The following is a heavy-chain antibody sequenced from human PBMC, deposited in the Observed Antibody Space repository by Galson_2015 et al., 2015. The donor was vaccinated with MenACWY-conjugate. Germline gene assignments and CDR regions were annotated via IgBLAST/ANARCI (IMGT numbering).Heavy chain of an antibody. CDR2: IYPNGDTT. J-gene: IGHJ4*02. Sequence: SLRLSCAASGFTFSSYSMNWVRQAPGKGLEWVSAIYPNGDTTYYAESVKGRFTISRDNSKNTVYLQMNSLRAEDTAVYYCAKDRQPDSGWNFDYWGQGTLVTVSS. CDR3: AKDRQPDSGWNFDY. V-gene: IGHV3-23*01. D-gene: IGHD6-19*01. CDR1: GFTFSSYS.